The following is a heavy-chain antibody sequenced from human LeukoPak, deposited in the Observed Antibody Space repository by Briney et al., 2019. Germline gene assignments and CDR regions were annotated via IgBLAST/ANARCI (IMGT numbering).Heavy chain of an antibody. D-gene: IGHD5-24*01. Sequence: RASVKVSCKASGYTFTGYYMHWVRQAPGQGLEWMGWINPNSGGTIYAQKFQGRVTMTRDPSISTAYMELSRLRSDDTAVYYCARAGEMATIMYYFDYWGQGTLVTVSS. V-gene: IGHV1-2*02. CDR2: INPNSGGT. CDR1: GYTFTGYY. J-gene: IGHJ4*02. CDR3: ARAGEMATIMYYFDY.